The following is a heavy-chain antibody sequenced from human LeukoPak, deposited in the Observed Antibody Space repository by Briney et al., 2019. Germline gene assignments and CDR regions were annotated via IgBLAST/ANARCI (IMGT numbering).Heavy chain of an antibody. CDR3: ARILRYYYYGMDV. CDR1: GGSISSYY. V-gene: IGHV4-4*07. Sequence: SETLSLTCTVSGGSISSYYWSWIRQPAGKGLEWIGRIYTSGSTNYNPSLKRRVTMSVDTSKIQFSLKLSSVTAADTAVYYCARILRYYYYGMDVWGQGTTVTVSS. J-gene: IGHJ6*02. CDR2: IYTSGST.